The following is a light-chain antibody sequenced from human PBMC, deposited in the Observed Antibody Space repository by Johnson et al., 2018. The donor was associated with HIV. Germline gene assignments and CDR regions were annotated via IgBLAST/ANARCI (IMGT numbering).Light chain of an antibody. CDR1: SSNIGKNY. CDR3: GTWDSSLNVEV. J-gene: IGLJ1*01. Sequence: QSVLTQPPSVSAAPGQKVTISCSGSSSNIGKNYVSWYQQLPGTAPKLLIFDNHKRPSGIPDRFSGSKSGTSATLGIAGLQTGDEADYYCGTWDSSLNVEVFGTGTRVTVL. V-gene: IGLV1-51*01. CDR2: DNH.